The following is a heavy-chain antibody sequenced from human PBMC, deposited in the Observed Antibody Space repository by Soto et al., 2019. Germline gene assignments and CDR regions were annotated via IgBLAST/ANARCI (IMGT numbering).Heavy chain of an antibody. D-gene: IGHD3-3*01. CDR1: GGTFSSYG. J-gene: IGHJ4*02. CDR3: ARDPLRPTLKGLGY. Sequence: SVKVSCKASGGTFSSYGISWVRQAPGQGLEWMGGIIPIFGTANYAQKFQGRVTITADESTSTAYMELSSLRSEDTAVYYCARDPLRPTLKGLGYWGKGSMGIV. CDR2: IIPIFGTA. V-gene: IGHV1-69*13.